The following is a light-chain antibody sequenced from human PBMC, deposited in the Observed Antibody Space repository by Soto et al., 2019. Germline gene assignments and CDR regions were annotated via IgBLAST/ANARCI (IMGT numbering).Light chain of an antibody. CDR3: TAWDDSLSVVV. CDR2: RNN. J-gene: IGLJ2*01. CDR1: NSNIGSNY. Sequence: QAVVTQPPSASGTPGQRVTISCSGSNSNIGSNYVYWYQQLPGTAPKLLIYRNNQRPSGVPDRFSGSKSGTSGSLAIGGLRSEDEADYYCTAWDDSLSVVVFGGGTKLTVL. V-gene: IGLV1-47*01.